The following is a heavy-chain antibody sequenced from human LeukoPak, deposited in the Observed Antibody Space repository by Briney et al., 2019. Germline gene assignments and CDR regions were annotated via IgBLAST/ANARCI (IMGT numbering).Heavy chain of an antibody. V-gene: IGHV3-21*01. CDR1: GFMFSTYT. D-gene: IGHD3-3*02. J-gene: IGHJ4*02. CDR2: ISSTSTYI. CDR3: ARAFGPMSIFDY. Sequence: GGSLRLSCAASGFMFSTYTINWVSQAPGKGLEWVSSISSTSTYIYYGDSVKGRFTISRDNAKNSLYLQMNSLRVEDTAVYFCARAFGPMSIFDYWGQGTLVTVSS.